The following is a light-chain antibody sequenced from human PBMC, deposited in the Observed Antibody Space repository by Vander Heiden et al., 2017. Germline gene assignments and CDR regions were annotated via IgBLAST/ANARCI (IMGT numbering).Light chain of an antibody. CDR3: QQSYSTPPT. Sequence: DIQMTQSPSSLSASVGDRVTITCRASQSISSYLNWYQQKPGKAPKLLIYAASSLQSGVPSRFSGSVSETDFTLTISSLQPEDFATYYCQQSYSTPPTFGQGTNVEIK. J-gene: IGKJ1*01. CDR1: QSISSY. CDR2: AAS. V-gene: IGKV1-39*01.